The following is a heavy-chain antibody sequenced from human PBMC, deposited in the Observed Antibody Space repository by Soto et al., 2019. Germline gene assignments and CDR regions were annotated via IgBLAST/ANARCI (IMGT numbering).Heavy chain of an antibody. CDR1: GGSISSYY. CDR3: ARLGGYYQAFNI. J-gene: IGHJ4*01. V-gene: IGHV4-59*08. CDR2: IYYTGTT. D-gene: IGHD3-22*01. Sequence: PSETLSLTCTVSGGSISSYYWGWFRQPQGLGLEWVGYIYYTGTTTYNPSLRSRVAISLDASKSQFSLNLRSVTAADTAVYYCARLGGYYQAFNIRGPGALVTVSS.